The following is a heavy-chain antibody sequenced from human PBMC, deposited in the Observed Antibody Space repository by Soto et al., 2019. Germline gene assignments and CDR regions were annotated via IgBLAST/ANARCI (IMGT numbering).Heavy chain of an antibody. J-gene: IGHJ4*02. CDR2: INWNGGST. D-gene: IGHD6-13*01. CDR3: AIHPVAAVDY. Sequence: PGGSLRRSCAASGFTVDDYGMSWVRQAPGKGLEWVSGINWNGGSTGYADSVKGRFTISRDNAKNSLYLQMNSLRAEDTALYYCAIHPVAAVDYWGQGTLVTVSS. CDR1: GFTVDDYG. V-gene: IGHV3-20*04.